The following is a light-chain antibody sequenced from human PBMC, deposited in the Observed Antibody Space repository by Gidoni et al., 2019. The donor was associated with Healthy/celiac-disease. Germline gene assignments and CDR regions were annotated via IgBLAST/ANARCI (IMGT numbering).Light chain of an antibody. Sequence: EIVLTQSPGTLSLSPGERATLPCRASQSVSSSYLAWYQQKPGQAPRLLIYGASSRATGIPDRFSGSGSGTDFTLTISRLEPEDFAVYYCQQYGSSLFTFGPGTKWISN. J-gene: IGKJ3*01. CDR3: QQYGSSLFT. CDR1: QSVSSSY. V-gene: IGKV3-20*01. CDR2: GAS.